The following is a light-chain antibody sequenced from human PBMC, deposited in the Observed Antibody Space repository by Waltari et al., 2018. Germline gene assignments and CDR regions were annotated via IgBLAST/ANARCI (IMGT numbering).Light chain of an antibody. Sequence: DVQMTQSPSTLSASVGDRVTITCRASEDINTGLAWYQQKPGKAPKLLISDAASLKSGVPSRFSGSGSGTDFTLTISSLQSEDFAVYYCQQYNNWPPYTFGQGTKLDIK. CDR2: DAA. V-gene: IGKV1-5*01. J-gene: IGKJ2*01. CDR3: QQYNNWPPYT. CDR1: EDINTG.